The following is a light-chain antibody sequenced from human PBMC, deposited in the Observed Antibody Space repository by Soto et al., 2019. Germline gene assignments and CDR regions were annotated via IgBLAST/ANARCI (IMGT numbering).Light chain of an antibody. V-gene: IGLV3-21*04. Sequence: SYELTQPPSVSVAPGKTARITCEGDNIGSQNVHWYQHKPGQAPLLVIYYDVDRPSGIPERFSGSNSGNTATLTVIRVEAGEEADFYCQVWDSNTDHPVFGGGTKLTVL. J-gene: IGLJ2*01. CDR2: YDV. CDR3: QVWDSNTDHPV. CDR1: NIGSQN.